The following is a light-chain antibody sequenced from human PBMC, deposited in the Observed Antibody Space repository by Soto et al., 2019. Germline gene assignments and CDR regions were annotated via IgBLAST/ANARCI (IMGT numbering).Light chain of an antibody. CDR2: DAS. CDR1: QSVNSY. Sequence: EIVLTQSPATLSLSPGERATLSCRASQSVNSYLAWYQQKPGQAPRLLIYDASSRATGIPARFSGSGSGTDFPLTINSLEPEDFAVYYCQQRSSWPITFGQGTRLEIK. J-gene: IGKJ5*01. CDR3: QQRSSWPIT. V-gene: IGKV3-11*01.